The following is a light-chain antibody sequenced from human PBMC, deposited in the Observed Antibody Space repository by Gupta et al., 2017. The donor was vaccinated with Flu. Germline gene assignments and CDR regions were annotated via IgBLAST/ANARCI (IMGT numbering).Light chain of an antibody. CDR3: QQYNTWPPWT. Sequence: EIVMTQSPATLSVSPGERATLSCRASQSVSSNLAWYQQKPGQAPRLLIYGASTRATGIPARFSGSGSGTEFTLTISSLQSEDFAVYYCQQYNTWPPWTFGHGTKEEIK. V-gene: IGKV3-15*01. CDR2: GAS. J-gene: IGKJ1*01. CDR1: QSVSSN.